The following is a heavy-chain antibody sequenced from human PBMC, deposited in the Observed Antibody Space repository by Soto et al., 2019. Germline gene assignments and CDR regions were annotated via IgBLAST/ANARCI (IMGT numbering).Heavy chain of an antibody. CDR2: IIPIFGTA. Sequence: ASVKVSCKASGGTFSSYAISWVRQAPGQGLEWMGGIIPIFGTANYAQKFQGRVTITADESTSTAYMELSSLRSEDTAVYYCARGGEYVWGSYRRNYYDSSGYYPFDYWGQGTLVTVSS. V-gene: IGHV1-69*13. D-gene: IGHD3-22*01. J-gene: IGHJ4*02. CDR3: ARGGEYVWGSYRRNYYDSSGYYPFDY. CDR1: GGTFSSYA.